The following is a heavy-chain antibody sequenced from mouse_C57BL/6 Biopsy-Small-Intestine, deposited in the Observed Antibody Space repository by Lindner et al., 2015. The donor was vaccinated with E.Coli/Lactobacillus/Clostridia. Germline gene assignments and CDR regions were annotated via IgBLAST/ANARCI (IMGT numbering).Heavy chain of an antibody. CDR2: IDPEDGKT. Sequence: VQLQESGAELVKPGASVKLSCTASGFNIKDYYMHWVKQRTEQGLEWIGRIDPEDGKTKYAPKFQGKATITADTSSNTAYLQLSSLTSEDTAVYYCARGLGRAWFAYWGQGTLVTVSA. CDR3: ARGLGRAWFAY. CDR1: GFNIKDYY. J-gene: IGHJ3*01. V-gene: IGHV14-2*01. D-gene: IGHD4-1*01.